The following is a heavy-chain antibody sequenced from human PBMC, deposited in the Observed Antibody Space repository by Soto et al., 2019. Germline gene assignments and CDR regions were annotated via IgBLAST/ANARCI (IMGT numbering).Heavy chain of an antibody. D-gene: IGHD3-10*01. V-gene: IGHV3-74*01. Sequence: EVQVVGSGGGLVQPGGSLRLSCAASGFTFSNYWIHWVRQAPGKGLVWVSRINSDGTSTSYADSVKGRFTISRDNAKNTLYLQMNSLRVEDTAVYYCARAVRSGSYPYYYYGMDVWGQGTTVTVSS. CDR2: INSDGTST. CDR3: ARAVRSGSYPYYYYGMDV. CDR1: GFTFSNYW. J-gene: IGHJ6*02.